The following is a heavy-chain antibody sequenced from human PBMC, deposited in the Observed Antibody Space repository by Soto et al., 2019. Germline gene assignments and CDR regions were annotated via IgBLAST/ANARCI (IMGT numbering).Heavy chain of an antibody. CDR1: GFTFSSYA. D-gene: IGHD3-22*01. J-gene: IGHJ4*02. V-gene: IGHV3-30-3*01. CDR3: ARERYYYDSSGYPDY. CDR2: ISYDGSNK. Sequence: PGGSLRLSCAASGFTFSSYAMHWVRQAPGKGLEWVAVISYDGSNKYYADSVKGRFTISRDNSKNTLYLQMNSLRAEDTAVYYCARERYYYDSSGYPDYWGQGTLVTVSS.